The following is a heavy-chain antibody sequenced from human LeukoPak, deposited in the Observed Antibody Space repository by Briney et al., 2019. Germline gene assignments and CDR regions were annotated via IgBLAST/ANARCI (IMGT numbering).Heavy chain of an antibody. Sequence: GGSLRLSCAASGFTFSSYGMHWVRQAPGKGLEWVAVISYDGSNKYYADSVKGRFTISRDNSKNTLYLQMNSLRAEDTAVYYCAKLLRVDTAMVTDYFDYWGQGTLVTVSS. CDR2: ISYDGSNK. D-gene: IGHD5-18*01. V-gene: IGHV3-30*18. CDR3: AKLLRVDTAMVTDYFDY. CDR1: GFTFSSYG. J-gene: IGHJ4*02.